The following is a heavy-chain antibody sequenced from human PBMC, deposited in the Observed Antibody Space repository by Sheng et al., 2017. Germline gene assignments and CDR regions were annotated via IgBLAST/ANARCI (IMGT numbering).Heavy chain of an antibody. D-gene: IGHD3-22*01. CDR1: GFTFSSYG. CDR2: IWYDGSNK. CDR3: ARGSYYDSSGYYYVPNDAFDI. J-gene: IGHJ3*02. V-gene: IGHV3-33*01. Sequence: QVQLVESGGGVVQPGRSLRLSCAASGFTFSSYGMHWVRQAPGKGLEWVAVIWYDGSNKYYADSVKGRFTISRDNSKNTLYLQMNSLRAEDTAVYYCARGSYYDSSGYYYVPNDAFDIWGQGTMVTVSS.